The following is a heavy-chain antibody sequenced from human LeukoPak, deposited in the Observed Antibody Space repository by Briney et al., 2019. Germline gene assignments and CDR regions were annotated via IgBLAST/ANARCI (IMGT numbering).Heavy chain of an antibody. CDR2: VSLEGVR. CDR3: PREKGAFSPFGY. Sequence: SGTLSLTCGVSGGSITTTTWWGWVRQLPGQGLQWIAEVSLEGVRNCNPSITSRVTMSLDRAKNLRSLNLNTVPAADTAVYYCPREKGAFSPFGYWGQGILVTV. CDR1: GGSITTTTW. V-gene: IGHV4-4*02. J-gene: IGHJ4*01. D-gene: IGHD3-16*01.